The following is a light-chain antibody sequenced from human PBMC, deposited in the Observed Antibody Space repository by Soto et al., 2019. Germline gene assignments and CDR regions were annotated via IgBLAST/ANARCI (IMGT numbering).Light chain of an antibody. J-gene: IGKJ2*01. CDR3: QQYAASPRT. V-gene: IGKV3-20*01. Sequence: EIVLTQSPDSLSLSPGERATLSCRASQSVSSNFFAWYQQKPGQAPRLLIHGISIRATGTPDRFSGSASETDFTLTISRLEPEDFAIYYCQQYAASPRTFGRGTKLEI. CDR1: QSVSSNF. CDR2: GIS.